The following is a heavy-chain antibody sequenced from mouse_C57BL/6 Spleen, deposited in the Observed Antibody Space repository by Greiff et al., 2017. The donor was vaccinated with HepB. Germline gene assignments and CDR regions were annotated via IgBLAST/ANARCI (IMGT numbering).Heavy chain of an antibody. CDR3: ARGGYAYYYAMDY. D-gene: IGHD3-1*01. CDR2: IYPGDGDT. V-gene: IGHV1-82*01. Sequence: QVQLKESGPELVKPGASVKISCKASGYAFSSSWMNWVKQRPGKGLEWIGRIYPGDGDTNYNGKFKGKATLTADKSSSTAYMQLISLTSEDSAVYFCARGGYAYYYAMDYWGQGTSVTVSS. CDR1: GYAFSSSW. J-gene: IGHJ4*01.